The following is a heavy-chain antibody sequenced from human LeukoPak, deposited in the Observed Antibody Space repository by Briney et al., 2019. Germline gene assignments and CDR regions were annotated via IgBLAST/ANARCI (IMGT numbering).Heavy chain of an antibody. CDR1: GYTFTGYY. Sequence: ASVKVSCKASGYTFTGYYMHWVRQAPGQGLEWMGRINPNSGGTSYAQKFQGRVTMTRDTSISTAYMELSRLRSDDTAVYYCARSEYYYDSSGYSPFDYWGQGTLVTVSS. D-gene: IGHD3-22*01. CDR2: INPNSGGT. V-gene: IGHV1-2*06. CDR3: ARSEYYYDSSGYSPFDY. J-gene: IGHJ4*02.